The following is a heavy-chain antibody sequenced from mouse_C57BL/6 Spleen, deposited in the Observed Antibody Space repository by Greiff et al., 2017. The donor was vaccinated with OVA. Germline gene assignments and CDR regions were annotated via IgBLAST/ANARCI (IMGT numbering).Heavy chain of an antibody. CDR1: GYTFTDYY. V-gene: IGHV1-26*01. CDR3: ARGFDYGSSYDY. CDR2: INPNNGGT. D-gene: IGHD1-1*01. Sequence: EVQLQQSGPELVKPGASVKISCKASGYTFTDYYMNWVKQSHGKSLEWIGDINPNNGGTSYNQKFKGKATLTVDKSSSTAYMELRSLTSEDSAVYYCARGFDYGSSYDYWGQGTTRTVSS. J-gene: IGHJ2*01.